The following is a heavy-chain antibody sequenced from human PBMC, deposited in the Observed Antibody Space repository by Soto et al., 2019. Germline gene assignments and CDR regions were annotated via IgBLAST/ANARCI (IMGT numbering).Heavy chain of an antibody. V-gene: IGHV3-33*01. CDR1: GFTFSSYG. CDR3: ARDHSSGYPHYYYYYGMDV. Sequence: GGSLRLSCAASGFTFSSYGMHWVRQAPGKGLEWVAVIWYDGSNKYYADSVKGRFTISRDNSKNTLYLQMNSLRAEDTAVYYCARDHSSGYPHYYYYYGMDVWGQGTTVTVSS. D-gene: IGHD3-22*01. CDR2: IWYDGSNK. J-gene: IGHJ6*02.